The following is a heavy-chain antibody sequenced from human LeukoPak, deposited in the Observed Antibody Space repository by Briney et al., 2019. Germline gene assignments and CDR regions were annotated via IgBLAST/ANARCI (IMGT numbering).Heavy chain of an antibody. CDR1: GFTFSSYA. J-gene: IGHJ4*02. CDR2: ISYDGNNK. V-gene: IGHV3-30-3*01. D-gene: IGHD3-22*01. CDR3: AKGDSRDSTGYFDY. Sequence: GGSLRLSCAASGFTFSSYAMHWVRQAPGKGLDWVAVISYDGNNKFYADSVKGRFTISRDNSKNSLDLQMNSLRIEDTALYYCAKGDSRDSTGYFDYWGQGTLVTVSS.